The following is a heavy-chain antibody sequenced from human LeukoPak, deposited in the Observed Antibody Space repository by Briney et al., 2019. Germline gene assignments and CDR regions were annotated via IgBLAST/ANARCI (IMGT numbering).Heavy chain of an antibody. V-gene: IGHV3-11*01. J-gene: IGHJ4*02. D-gene: IGHD3-22*01. CDR1: GFTFSDFY. Sequence: PGGSLRLSCAASGFTFSDFYMSWIRQAPGKGLEWVSDIDTTGTTIYFADFVGGRFTISRDNAKDSLYLQMNSLRAEDTAVYYCARNRRDSSGYYHLDYWGQGTLVTVSS. CDR3: ARNRRDSSGYYHLDY. CDR2: IDTTGTTI.